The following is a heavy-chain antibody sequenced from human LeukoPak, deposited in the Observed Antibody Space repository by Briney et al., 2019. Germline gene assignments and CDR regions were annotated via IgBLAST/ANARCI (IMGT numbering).Heavy chain of an antibody. CDR1: GFIFSSYW. Sequence: GGSLRLSCAASGFIFSSYWMSWVRQAPGKGLEWVAVISYDGSNKYYADSVKGRFTISRDNSKNTLYLQMNSLRAEDTAVYYCAKPQGGSSGWYDNWFDPWGQGTLVTVSS. V-gene: IGHV3-30*18. CDR2: ISYDGSNK. D-gene: IGHD6-19*01. CDR3: AKPQGGSSGWYDNWFDP. J-gene: IGHJ5*02.